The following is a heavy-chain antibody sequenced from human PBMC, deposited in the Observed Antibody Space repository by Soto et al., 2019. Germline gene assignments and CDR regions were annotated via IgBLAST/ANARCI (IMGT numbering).Heavy chain of an antibody. V-gene: IGHV4-34*02. CDR3: ATRITVFGLLIPPFDP. Sequence: QVHLQQWGAGLLKPSETLSLTCAVYGGSVNGYYWNWVRQPPGKGLEWIGEINHTGGTHYNPSLKSRVTMSVDTSKNQFSLRLSSVTAADTAIYYCATRITVFGLLIPPFDPWGQGTQVTVSS. J-gene: IGHJ5*02. D-gene: IGHD3-3*01. CDR1: GGSVNGYY. CDR2: INHTGGT.